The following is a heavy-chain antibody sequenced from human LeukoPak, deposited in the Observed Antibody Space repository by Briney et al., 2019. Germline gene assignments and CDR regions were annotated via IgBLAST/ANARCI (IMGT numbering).Heavy chain of an antibody. CDR3: ARYARVPVD. V-gene: IGHV4-59*08. Sequence: SETLSLTCTVSDGSISSNYWSWIRQPPGKGPEYIGYIYYTGIMKYNPSLTSRVTMSIDTSENQSSLILRSVTAADTAVYYCARYARVPVDWGQGTLVTVFS. CDR1: DGSISSNY. J-gene: IGHJ4*02. D-gene: IGHD3-10*02. CDR2: IYYTGIM.